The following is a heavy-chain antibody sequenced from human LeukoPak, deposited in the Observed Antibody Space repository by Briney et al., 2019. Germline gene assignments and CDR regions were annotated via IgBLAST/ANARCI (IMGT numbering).Heavy chain of an antibody. CDR2: IYSSGST. V-gene: IGHV4-4*07. D-gene: IGHD7-27*01. CDR3: ASGADAFETSGDYFDY. Sequence: SETLSLTCTVSGASIDTYHWNWIRQPAGKGLEWIGRIYSSGSTNYNPSLKGRVTMSVETSTNQVSPKVTSVTAAATAVYYCASGADAFETSGDYFDYWGQGTLVTVSS. CDR1: GASIDTYH. J-gene: IGHJ4*02.